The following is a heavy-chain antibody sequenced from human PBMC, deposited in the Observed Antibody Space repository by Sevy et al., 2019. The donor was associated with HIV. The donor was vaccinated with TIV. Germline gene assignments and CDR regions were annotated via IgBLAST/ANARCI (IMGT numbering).Heavy chain of an antibody. V-gene: IGHV3-23*01. CDR2: ITSGGAT. J-gene: IGHJ4*02. Sequence: GGYLRLSCAASGLSFTSNGMSWVRQAPGKGLEGVAGITSGGATYYADSVKGRFTVARDNSKNTLYLQLNNLRADDTAVFYRAGGDTSMITDLDYWGQGTVVLVSS. D-gene: IGHD3-16*01. CDR1: GLSFTSNG. CDR3: AGGDTSMITDLDY.